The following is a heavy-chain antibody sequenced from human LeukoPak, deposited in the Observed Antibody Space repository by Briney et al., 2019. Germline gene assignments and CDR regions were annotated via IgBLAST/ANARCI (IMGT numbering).Heavy chain of an antibody. CDR3: ATDHSVGVSTDAFDI. CDR2: FDPEDGET. D-gene: IGHD1-26*01. CDR1: GYTLTELS. V-gene: IGHV1-24*01. J-gene: IGHJ3*02. Sequence: ASVKVPCKVSGYTLTELSMHWVRQAPGKGLEWMGGFDPEDGETIYAQKFQGRVTMTEDTSTDTAYMELSSLRSEDTAVYYCATDHSVGVSTDAFDIWGQGTMVTVSS.